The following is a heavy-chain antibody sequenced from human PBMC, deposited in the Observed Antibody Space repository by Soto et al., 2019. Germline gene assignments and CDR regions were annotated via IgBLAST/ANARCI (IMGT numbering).Heavy chain of an antibody. CDR1: GFTFSNAW. Sequence: GGSLRLSCAASGFTFSNAWMSWVRQAPGKGLEWVGRIKSKTDGGTTDYAAPVKGRFTISRDDSKNTLYLQMNSLKTEDTAVYYCANRPIAVAGVRTRFDYWGQGTLVTVSS. D-gene: IGHD6-19*01. CDR2: IKSKTDGGTT. V-gene: IGHV3-15*01. J-gene: IGHJ4*02. CDR3: ANRPIAVAGVRTRFDY.